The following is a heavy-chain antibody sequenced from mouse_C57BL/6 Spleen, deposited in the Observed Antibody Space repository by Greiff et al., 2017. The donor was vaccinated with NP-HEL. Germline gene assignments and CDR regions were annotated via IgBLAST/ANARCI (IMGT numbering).Heavy chain of an antibody. V-gene: IGHV3-6*01. D-gene: IGHD1-1*01. Sequence: EVHLVESGPGLVKPSQSLSLTCSVTGYSITSGYYWNWIRQFPGNKLEWMGYISYDGSNNYNPSLKNRISITRDTSKNQFFLKLNSVTTEDTATYYCARAPLYYGSSYNYFDYWGQGTTLTVSS. CDR2: ISYDGSN. CDR3: ARAPLYYGSSYNYFDY. CDR1: GYSITSGYY. J-gene: IGHJ2*01.